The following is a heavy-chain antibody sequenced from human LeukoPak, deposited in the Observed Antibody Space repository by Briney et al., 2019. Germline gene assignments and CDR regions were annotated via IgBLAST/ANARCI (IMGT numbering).Heavy chain of an antibody. CDR3: AKDHESDGYPCLDH. V-gene: IGHV3-53*01. CDR1: GFTVSSNY. CDR2: ISASGP. J-gene: IGHJ4*02. D-gene: IGHD3-22*01. Sequence: GGSLRLSCAASGFTVSSNYMSWVRQAPGKGLEWVSTISASGPYYADAVRGRFTISRDNSRNTLSLQMDSLRAEDTAVYYCAKDHESDGYPCLDHWGLGTLVTVSS.